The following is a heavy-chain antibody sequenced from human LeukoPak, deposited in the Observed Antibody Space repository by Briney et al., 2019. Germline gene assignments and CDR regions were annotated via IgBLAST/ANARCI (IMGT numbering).Heavy chain of an antibody. V-gene: IGHV3-48*01. CDR2: ISSSGSTM. CDR1: GFTFDDYG. J-gene: IGHJ4*02. D-gene: IGHD6-13*01. CDR3: AKEPYSSSWNLFDY. Sequence: GGSLRLSCAASGFTFDDYGMSWVRQAPGKGLEWVSYISSSGSTMYYADSVKGRFTISRDNSKNTLYLQMNSLRAEDTAVYYCAKEPYSSSWNLFDYWGQGTLVTVSS.